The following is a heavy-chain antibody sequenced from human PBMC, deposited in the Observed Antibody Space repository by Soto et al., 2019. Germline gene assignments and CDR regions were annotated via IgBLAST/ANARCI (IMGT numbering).Heavy chain of an antibody. D-gene: IGHD2-2*02. CDR2: INHSGST. J-gene: IGHJ6*02. V-gene: IGHV4-34*01. Sequence: FLPCAVYGGSFSGYYWSWIRQPPGKGLDWIGEINHSGSTNYNPSLKSRVTISVDTSKNQFSLKLSSVTAADTAVYYCARALGYCSSTSCYTYPNYYYYYGMDFWGPGTTVTVSS. CDR1: GGSFSGYY. CDR3: ARALGYCSSTSCYTYPNYYYYYGMDF.